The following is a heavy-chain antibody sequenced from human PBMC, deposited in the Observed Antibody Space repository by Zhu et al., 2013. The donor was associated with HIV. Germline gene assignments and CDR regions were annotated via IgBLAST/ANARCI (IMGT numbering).Heavy chain of an antibody. CDR3: AREVGYYYDSSGYYYDY. CDR1: GYIFTSYG. J-gene: IGHJ4*02. D-gene: IGHD3-22*01. V-gene: IGHV1-18*01. Sequence: QVQLVQSGAEVKKPGASVKVSCKASGYIFTSYGISWVRQAPRQGLEWMGWISAYNDNTNYAQKFQGRVTMTTDTSTSTAHMELRSLRSDDTAVYYCAREVGYYYDSSGYYYDYWGQGTLVTVSS. CDR2: ISAYNDNT.